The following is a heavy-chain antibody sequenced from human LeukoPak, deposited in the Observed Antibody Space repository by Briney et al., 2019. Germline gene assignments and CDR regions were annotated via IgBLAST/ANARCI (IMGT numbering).Heavy chain of an antibody. V-gene: IGHV3-33*06. D-gene: IGHD1-26*01. Sequence: PGRSLRLSCAASGFTFSSYGMHWVRRAPGKGLEWVAVIWYDGNNKYHADSVKGRFTISRDNSQNTLYLQMNSLRVEDTAVYYCAKDTGLVAATRYYFDYWGQGTLVTVSS. CDR3: AKDTGLVAATRYYFDY. CDR2: IWYDGNNK. CDR1: GFTFSSYG. J-gene: IGHJ4*02.